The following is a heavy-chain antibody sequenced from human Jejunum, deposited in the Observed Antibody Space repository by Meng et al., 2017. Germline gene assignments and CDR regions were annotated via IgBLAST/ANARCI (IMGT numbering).Heavy chain of an antibody. CDR3: ATGWFSDS. J-gene: IGHJ4*02. Sequence: SETLSLTCTVSGASIKNSDTYWGWIRQPPGKGLEYIVSFSDTGSTYSNPSLNGRAFISVDTSKNEVYLRLRSVTAADTAVYYCATGWFSDSWGRGTLVTVSS. V-gene: IGHV4-39*07. D-gene: IGHD6-19*01. CDR2: FSDTGST. CDR1: GASIKNSDTY.